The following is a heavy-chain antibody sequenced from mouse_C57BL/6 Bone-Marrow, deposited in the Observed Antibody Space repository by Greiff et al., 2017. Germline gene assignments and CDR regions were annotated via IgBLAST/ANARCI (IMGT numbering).Heavy chain of an antibody. CDR1: GFTFSDYG. D-gene: IGHD2-4*01. J-gene: IGHJ4*01. CDR2: ISSGSSTI. V-gene: IGHV5-17*01. CDR3: ARPGLRRNYYAMDY. Sequence: DVKLVESGGGLVKPGGSLKLSCAASGFTFSDYGMHWVRQAPEKGLEWVAYISSGSSTIYYADTVQGRFTISRDNAKNTLFLQMTSLRSEDTAMYYCARPGLRRNYYAMDYWGQGTSVTVSS.